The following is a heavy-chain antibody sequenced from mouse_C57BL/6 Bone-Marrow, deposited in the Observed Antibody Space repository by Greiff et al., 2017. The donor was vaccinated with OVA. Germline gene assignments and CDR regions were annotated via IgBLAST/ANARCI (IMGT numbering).Heavy chain of an antibody. Sequence: DVHLVESGGGLVKPGGSLKLSCAASGFTFSSYAMSWVRQTPEKRLEWVATISDGGSYTYYPDNVKGRFTISRDNAKNNLYLQMSHLKSEDTAMYYCARIYYDYFAWFAYWGQGTLVTVSA. J-gene: IGHJ3*01. D-gene: IGHD2-4*01. CDR3: ARIYYDYFAWFAY. CDR1: GFTFSSYA. V-gene: IGHV5-4*01. CDR2: ISDGGSYT.